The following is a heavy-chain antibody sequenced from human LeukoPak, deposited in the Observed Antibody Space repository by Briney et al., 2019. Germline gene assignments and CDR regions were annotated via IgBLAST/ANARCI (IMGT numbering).Heavy chain of an antibody. J-gene: IGHJ4*02. CDR3: ASGGELWEHPDY. V-gene: IGHV3-21*01. Sequence: GGSLRLSCATSGFSFSSYAMSWVRQAPGKGLEWVSAMSSSDDGRYYAASVKGRFTISRDNAKNSLYLQMNSLRAEDTAVYYCASGGELWEHPDYWGQGTLVTVSS. CDR2: MSSSDDGR. CDR1: GFSFSSYA. D-gene: IGHD1-26*01.